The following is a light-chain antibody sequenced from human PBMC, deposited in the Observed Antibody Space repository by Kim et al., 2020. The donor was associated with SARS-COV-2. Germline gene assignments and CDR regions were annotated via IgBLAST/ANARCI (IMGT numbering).Light chain of an antibody. CDR3: ASYTRSNTVV. V-gene: IGLV2-14*03. CDR1: TADIGSYDY. J-gene: IGLJ3*02. CDR2: DVS. Sequence: GPSIFISCPGSTADIGSYDYVSWYQQHPGKAPKLLIYDVSNRPSGVSHRVSGSKSGSTSSLTISGLQADDEADYYCASYTRSNTVVFGGGTQLTVL.